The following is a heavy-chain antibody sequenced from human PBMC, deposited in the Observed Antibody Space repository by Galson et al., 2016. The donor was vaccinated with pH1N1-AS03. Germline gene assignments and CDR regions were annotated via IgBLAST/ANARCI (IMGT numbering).Heavy chain of an antibody. D-gene: IGHD3-22*01. V-gene: IGHV4-61*01. CDR1: GAPITSGSHY. CDR3: ARDGQLWPHYYPLDV. J-gene: IGHJ6*02. CDR2: IYYSGTT. Sequence: SETLSLTCSVSGAPITSGSHYWTWIRQLPGKGLEWFGYIYYSGTTKFNPSLATRVTMSVDRSKSQFSLNLMSVTAADTAVYYCARDGQLWPHYYPLDVWGQGTTVTVSS.